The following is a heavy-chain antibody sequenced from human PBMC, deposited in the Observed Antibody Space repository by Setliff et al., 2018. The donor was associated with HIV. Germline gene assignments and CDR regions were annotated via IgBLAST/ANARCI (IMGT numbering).Heavy chain of an antibody. Sequence: SETLSLTCNVSGYSISSGFYWGWIRQPPGKGLEWIGNIFHSGNTDRNPSLKSRVTMSVETSENQFSLRLNSVTAADTAVYYCARRTIWGDAFDIWGRGTMVTVSS. V-gene: IGHV4-38-2*02. CDR2: IFHSGNT. CDR1: GYSISSGFY. CDR3: ARRTIWGDAFDI. D-gene: IGHD3-16*01. J-gene: IGHJ3*02.